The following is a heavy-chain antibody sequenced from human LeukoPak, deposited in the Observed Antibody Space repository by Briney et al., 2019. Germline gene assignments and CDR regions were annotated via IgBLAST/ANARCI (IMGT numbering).Heavy chain of an antibody. CDR3: ARDSPNEGILWWSIDY. CDR1: GFTFSSYG. J-gene: IGHJ4*02. CDR2: ISSSSSYI. Sequence: GGSLRLSCAASGFTFSSYGMSWVRQAPGKGLEWVSSISSSSSYIYYADSVKGRFTISRDNAKNSLYLQMNSLRAEDTAVYYCARDSPNEGILWWSIDYWGQGTLVTVSS. V-gene: IGHV3-21*01. D-gene: IGHD2-21*01.